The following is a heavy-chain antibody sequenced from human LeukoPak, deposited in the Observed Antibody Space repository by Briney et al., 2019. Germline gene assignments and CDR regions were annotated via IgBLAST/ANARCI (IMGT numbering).Heavy chain of an antibody. D-gene: IGHD1-20*01. CDR1: GFTFSSYE. CDR2: INTNGRTI. Sequence: GGSLRLSCAASGFTFSSYEMNWVRQAPGKGLEWVSYINTNGRTISYADSLKGRFTISRDNAKNSLYLQMNSPRAEDTAVYYCARDSNWSPDYWGQGTLVTVSS. J-gene: IGHJ4*02. V-gene: IGHV3-48*03. CDR3: ARDSNWSPDY.